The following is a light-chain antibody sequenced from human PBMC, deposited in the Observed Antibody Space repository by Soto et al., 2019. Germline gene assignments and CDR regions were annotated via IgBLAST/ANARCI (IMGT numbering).Light chain of an antibody. CDR1: QSINTW. J-gene: IGKJ5*01. V-gene: IGKV1-5*03. CDR2: KAS. Sequence: DIQMTQSPATLSASVGDRVTVTCRASQSINTWLAWYQQKPGKAPKLLIYKASSLESGVPSRFSGSGSGTEFTLTISSLQPDDFATYYCQQYNSYPPFGQGTRLEIK. CDR3: QQYNSYPP.